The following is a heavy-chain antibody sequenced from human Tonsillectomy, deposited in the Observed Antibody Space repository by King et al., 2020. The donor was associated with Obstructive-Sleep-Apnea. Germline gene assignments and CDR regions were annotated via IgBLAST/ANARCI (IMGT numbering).Heavy chain of an antibody. CDR2: RNEGGGEG. J-gene: IGHJ5*02. Sequence: VQLVESGGGVVQPGGSLRLSCAASGFPVCSYWMSWVRPAPGKGVEGGANRNEGGGEGKHGVCVKGRCNISRDNAKNSLFLQMNSLRAEDTAVYYCARVGGPYGDYGVFRFDPWGQETLVTVSS. CDR3: ARVGGPYGDYGVFRFDP. V-gene: IGHV3-7*03. D-gene: IGHD4-17*01. CDR1: GFPVCSYW.